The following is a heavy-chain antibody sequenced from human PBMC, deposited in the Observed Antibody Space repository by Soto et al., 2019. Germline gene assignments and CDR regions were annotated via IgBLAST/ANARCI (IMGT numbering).Heavy chain of an antibody. CDR1: GGTFSRNT. D-gene: IGHD3-10*01. CDR2: IIPLLNIP. CDR3: ARDRGLVSAVGGKMVNHYGLDV. V-gene: IGHV1-69*08. J-gene: IGHJ6*02. Sequence: QVQLVQSGAEVKKTGSSVKVSCKASGGTFSRNTISWVRQAPGQGLEWMGRIIPLLNIPNYAQNFQGRVMMTADRSTTTVYMEVSSLKSEDTAVYYCARDRGLVSAVGGKMVNHYGLDVWGQGTTVTVSS.